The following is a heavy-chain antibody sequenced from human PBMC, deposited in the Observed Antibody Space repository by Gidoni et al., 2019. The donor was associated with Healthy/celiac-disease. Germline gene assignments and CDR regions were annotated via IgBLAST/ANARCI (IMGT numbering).Heavy chain of an antibody. J-gene: IGHJ4*02. CDR1: GFTFSSYW. V-gene: IGHV3-7*05. CDR2: IKQDGSEK. CDR3: AGGVVYSSGWHDY. Sequence: EVQLVESGGGLVQPGGSLTLYCAASGFTFSSYWMSWVRRAPGKGLEWVANIKQDGSEKYYVDSGKGRFTISRDNAENSLYLQMNSLRAEDTAVYYCAGGVVYSSGWHDYWGQGTLVTVSS. D-gene: IGHD6-19*01.